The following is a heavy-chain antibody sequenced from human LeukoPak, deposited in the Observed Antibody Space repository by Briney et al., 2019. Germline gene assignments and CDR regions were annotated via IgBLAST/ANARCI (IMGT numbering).Heavy chain of an antibody. J-gene: IGHJ4*02. V-gene: IGHV3-23*01. D-gene: IGHD3-10*01. CDR1: GFTFSSYA. CDR3: AKGHSSGTFYLSPLVY. CDR2: VSGSGAST. Sequence: GGSLRLSCAASGFTFSSYAMTWVRQAPGEGLEWVSAVSGSGASTFYADSVKGRFTVSRDNSKNTLYLQVNSLRAEDTAVYYCAKGHSSGTFYLSPLVYWGQGTLVTVSS.